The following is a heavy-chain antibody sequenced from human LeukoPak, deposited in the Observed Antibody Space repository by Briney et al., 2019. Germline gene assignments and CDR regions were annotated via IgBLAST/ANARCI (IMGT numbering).Heavy chain of an antibody. J-gene: IGHJ4*02. CDR2: IYTSGST. Sequence: SETLSLTCTVSGGSISSYYWSWIRQPAGKGLEWIGRIYTSGSTNYNPPLKSRVTMSVGTSKNQCSLKLSSVAAADTAVYYCARDRPHGGSGYFFDYWGQGTLVTVS. D-gene: IGHD3-22*01. CDR1: GGSISSYY. V-gene: IGHV4-4*07. CDR3: ARDRPHGGSGYFFDY.